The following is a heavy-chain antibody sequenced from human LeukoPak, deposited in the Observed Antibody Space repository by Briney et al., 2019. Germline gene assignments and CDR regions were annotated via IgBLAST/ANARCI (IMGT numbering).Heavy chain of an antibody. CDR3: VRSYCDTTNRYGRFDP. Sequence: GGSLRLSCVASEFTFSRYWMHWVRQPPGEGLVWVSRINPDGSSTSYADSVKGRFTISRDNAKNTLYLQMNSLRAEDTAVYYCVRSYCDTTNRYGRFDPWGQGALVSVSS. CDR1: EFTFSRYW. D-gene: IGHD2-21*01. V-gene: IGHV3-74*01. J-gene: IGHJ5*02. CDR2: INPDGSST.